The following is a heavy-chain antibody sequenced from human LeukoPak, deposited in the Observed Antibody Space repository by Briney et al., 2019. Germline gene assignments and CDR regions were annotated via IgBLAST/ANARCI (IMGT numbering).Heavy chain of an antibody. V-gene: IGHV4-4*07. D-gene: IGHD3-3*01. CDR1: GGSISSYY. CDR3: AREYYDFWSGTYYYYMDV. Sequence: SETLSLTCTVSGGSISSYYWSWIRQPAGKGLEWIGRIYTSGSTNYNPSLKRRVTMSVDTSKNQFSLKLSSVTAADTAVYYCAREYYDFWSGTYYYYMDVWGKGTTVTVSS. CDR2: IYTSGST. J-gene: IGHJ6*03.